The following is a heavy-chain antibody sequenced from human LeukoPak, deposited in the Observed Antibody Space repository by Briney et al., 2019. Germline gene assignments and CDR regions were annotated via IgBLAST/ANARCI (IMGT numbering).Heavy chain of an antibody. V-gene: IGHV3-30*18. J-gene: IGHJ4*02. CDR1: GFTFSSYG. Sequence: PGGSLGLSCAASGFTFSSYGMHWVRQAPGEGLEWVAVISYDGGNKYYADSVKGRFTISRDNSKNTLYLQMNSLRAEDTAVYYCAKDPAVVWFGSHPDYWGQGTLVTVSS. CDR3: AKDPAVVWFGSHPDY. D-gene: IGHD3-10*01. CDR2: ISYDGGNK.